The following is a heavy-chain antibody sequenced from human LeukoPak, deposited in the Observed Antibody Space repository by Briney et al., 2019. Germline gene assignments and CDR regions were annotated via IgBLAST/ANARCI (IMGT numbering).Heavy chain of an antibody. J-gene: IGHJ6*03. CDR3: ARDPNGMYQLVQIYYYYYMDV. D-gene: IGHD2-2*01. CDR2: ISGSGGST. V-gene: IGHV3-23*01. CDR1: GFTFSSYA. Sequence: PGGSLRLSCAASGFTFSSYAMSWVRQAPGKGLEWVSAISGSGGSTYYADSVKGRFTISRDNAKNSLYLQMNSLRAEDTAVYYCARDPNGMYQLVQIYYYYYMDVWGKGTTVTVSS.